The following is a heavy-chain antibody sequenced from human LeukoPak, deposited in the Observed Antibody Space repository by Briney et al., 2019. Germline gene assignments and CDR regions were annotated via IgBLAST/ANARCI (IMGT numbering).Heavy chain of an antibody. Sequence: GGSLRLSCAASGFTFSSYAMGWVRQAPGKGLEWVSAISGSGGGTYYADSVKGRFTISRDNSKNTLYLQMNSLRAEDTAVYYCAKAVDDYGDYYFDYWGQGTLVTVSS. CDR1: GFTFSSYA. CDR2: ISGSGGGT. D-gene: IGHD4-17*01. J-gene: IGHJ4*02. V-gene: IGHV3-23*01. CDR3: AKAVDDYGDYYFDY.